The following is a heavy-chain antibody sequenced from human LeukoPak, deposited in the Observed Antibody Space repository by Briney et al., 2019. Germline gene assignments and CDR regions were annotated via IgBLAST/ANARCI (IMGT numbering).Heavy chain of an antibody. V-gene: IGHV4-34*01. D-gene: IGHD6-19*01. CDR3: ARATANGWGYYYMDV. CDR1: GGSFGGYY. CDR2: INHSGST. J-gene: IGHJ6*03. Sequence: KPSETLSLTCAVYGGSFGGYYWSWIRQPPGKGLEWIGEINHSGSTNYNPSLKSRVTISVDTSKNQFSLKLSSVTAADTAVYYCARATANGWGYYYMDVWGKGTTVTVSS.